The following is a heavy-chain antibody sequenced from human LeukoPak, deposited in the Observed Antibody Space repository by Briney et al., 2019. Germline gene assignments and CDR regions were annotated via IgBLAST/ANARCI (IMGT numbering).Heavy chain of an antibody. D-gene: IGHD5-18*01. V-gene: IGHV3-30*18. J-gene: IGHJ3*02. Sequence: GGSLRLSCAASGFTFSHYGMHWVRQAPGKGLEWVTLISYDGNNRYYEDSVKGRFTISRDNSKNTLYLQMNSLRAEDTAVYYCAKNVNSAVVSPFDIWGQGTMVTVSS. CDR3: AKNVNSAVVSPFDI. CDR2: ISYDGNNR. CDR1: GFTFSHYG.